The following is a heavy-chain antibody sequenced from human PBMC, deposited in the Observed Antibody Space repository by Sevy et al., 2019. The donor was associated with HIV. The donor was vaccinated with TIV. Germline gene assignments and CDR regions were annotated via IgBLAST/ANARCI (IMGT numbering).Heavy chain of an antibody. Sequence: GGSLRLSCTASGFTFDDYAMSWFRQAPGKGLEWVAFITRNSYEAYGGAAEYAASVKDRFLISRDDSKSIAYLQMNSLKTEDTAVYYCTRGLATADTAEYYFDYRGQGTLVTVSS. V-gene: IGHV3-49*03. CDR3: TRGLATADTAEYYFDY. CDR1: GFTFDDYA. J-gene: IGHJ4*02. CDR2: ITRNSYEAYGGAA. D-gene: IGHD5-12*01.